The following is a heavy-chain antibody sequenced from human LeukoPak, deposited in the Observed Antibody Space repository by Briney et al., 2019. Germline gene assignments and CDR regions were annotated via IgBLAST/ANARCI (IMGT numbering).Heavy chain of an antibody. CDR1: GGSFSGYY. Sequence: SETLSLTCAVYGGSFSGYYWSWIRQPPGKGLEWIGEINHSGSTNYSPSLKSRVTISVDTSKNQFSLKLSSVTAADTAVYYCARGSSSFWFDPWGQGTLVTVSS. D-gene: IGHD6-6*01. CDR3: ARGSSSFWFDP. J-gene: IGHJ5*02. CDR2: INHSGST. V-gene: IGHV4-34*01.